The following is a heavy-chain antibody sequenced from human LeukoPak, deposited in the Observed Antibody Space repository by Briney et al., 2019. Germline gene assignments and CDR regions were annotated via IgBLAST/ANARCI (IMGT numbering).Heavy chain of an antibody. V-gene: IGHV3-21*01. Sequence: PGGSLRLSCAASGFTFSSYSMNWVRQAPGEGLEWVSSISSSSSYIYYADSVKGRFAISRDNAKNSLYLQMNSLGAEDTAVYYCARGRHCDYWGQGTLVTVSS. J-gene: IGHJ4*02. CDR3: ARGRHCDY. CDR2: ISSSSSYI. CDR1: GFTFSSYS.